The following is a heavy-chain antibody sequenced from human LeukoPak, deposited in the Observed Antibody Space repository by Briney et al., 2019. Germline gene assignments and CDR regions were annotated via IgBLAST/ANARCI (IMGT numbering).Heavy chain of an antibody. D-gene: IGHD3-22*01. CDR3: ARRYYDSSGYYYFDY. CDR1: GGSISSSSYY. Sequence: SETLSLTCTVSGGSISSSSYYWGWIRQPPGKGLEWIGSIYYSGSTYYNPSLKSRVTISVDTSKNQFSLKLRSVTAADTAVYYCARRYYDSSGYYYFDYWGQGTLVTVSS. J-gene: IGHJ4*02. CDR2: IYYSGST. V-gene: IGHV4-39*07.